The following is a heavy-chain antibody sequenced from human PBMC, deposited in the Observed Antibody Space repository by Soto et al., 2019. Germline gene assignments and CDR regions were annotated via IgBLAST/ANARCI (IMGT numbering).Heavy chain of an antibody. CDR1: GYTFSKYG. V-gene: IGHV1-18*04. J-gene: IGHJ5*02. Sequence: ASVKVSCKASGYTFSKYGITWVRQAPGQGLEWLGWISTYNGDTNFAQKFQGRITMTRDTSTSTAYMDMSSLTSDDTAVYYCARDPSNTSGYRIWLDTWGQGTLVTVSS. CDR3: ARDPSNTSGYRIWLDT. CDR2: ISTYNGDT. D-gene: IGHD5-12*01.